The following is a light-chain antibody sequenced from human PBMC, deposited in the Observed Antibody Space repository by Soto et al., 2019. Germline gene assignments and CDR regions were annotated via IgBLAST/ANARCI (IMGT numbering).Light chain of an antibody. CDR1: SSNIVSNS. CDR3: GTWDDSLNVV. CDR2: SNN. V-gene: IGLV1-44*01. J-gene: IGLJ2*01. Sequence: QSVLTQPPSASETPGQRVTISCSGSSSNIVSNSVNWYQQVPGTAPKLLIYSNNERPSGVPDRFSGSKSGTSASLAISGLQSEDEADYYCGTWDDSLNVVFGGGTKVTVL.